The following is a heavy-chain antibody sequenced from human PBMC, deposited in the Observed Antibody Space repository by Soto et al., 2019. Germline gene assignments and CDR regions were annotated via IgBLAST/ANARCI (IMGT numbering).Heavy chain of an antibody. V-gene: IGHV3-21*01. CDR2: ISSSSSYI. Sequence: PGGSLRLSCAASGFTFSSYSMNWVRQAPGKGLEWVSSISSSSSYIYYADSVKGRFTISRDNAKNSLYLQMNSLRAEDTAVYYCARDLSRFGESPVLDYWGQGTLVTVSS. J-gene: IGHJ4*02. CDR1: GFTFSSYS. D-gene: IGHD3-10*01. CDR3: ARDLSRFGESPVLDY.